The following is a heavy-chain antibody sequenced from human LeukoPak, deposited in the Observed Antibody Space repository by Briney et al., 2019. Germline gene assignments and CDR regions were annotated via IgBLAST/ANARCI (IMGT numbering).Heavy chain of an antibody. D-gene: IGHD3-10*01. CDR1: GGSISSGGYY. V-gene: IGHV4-31*03. J-gene: IGHJ4*02. CDR3: ARLDAHYYGSGSYYSGLDY. Sequence: PSETLSLPCTVSGGSISSGGYYWSWIRQHPGKGLEWIGYIYYSGSTYYNPSLKSRVTISVDTSKNQFSLKLSSVTAADTAVYYCARLDAHYYGSGSYYSGLDYWGQGTLVTVSS. CDR2: IYYSGST.